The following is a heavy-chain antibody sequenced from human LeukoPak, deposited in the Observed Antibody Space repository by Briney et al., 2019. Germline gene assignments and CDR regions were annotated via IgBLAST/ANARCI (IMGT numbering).Heavy chain of an antibody. J-gene: IGHJ4*02. CDR1: SGFA. D-gene: IGHD6-19*01. CDR2: INGRGDDT. Sequence: GESLRLSCAAFSGFAMSWVRQAPGKGLEWVSAINGRGDDTYYPDSVKGRFTISRDNSKNTLFLQMNSLRAEDTAVYYCAKGHRSSSSFFDSWGQGILVTVSS. CDR3: AKGHRSSSSFFDS. V-gene: IGHV3-23*01.